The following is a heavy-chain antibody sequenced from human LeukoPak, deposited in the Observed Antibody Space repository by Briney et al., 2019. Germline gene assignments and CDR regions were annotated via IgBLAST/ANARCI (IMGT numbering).Heavy chain of an antibody. CDR2: INPNSGGT. V-gene: IGHV1-2*02. D-gene: IGHD3-10*01. Sequence: VASVKVSCKASGYTFIGYYIHWVRQAPGQGLEWMGWINPNSGGTNYAQQFQGRVTMTRDTSITTAYMELSRLRSDDTAVYYCASGREYYGSGSHDDAFDIWGQGTMVTVSS. CDR3: ASGREYYGSGSHDDAFDI. CDR1: GYTFIGYY. J-gene: IGHJ3*02.